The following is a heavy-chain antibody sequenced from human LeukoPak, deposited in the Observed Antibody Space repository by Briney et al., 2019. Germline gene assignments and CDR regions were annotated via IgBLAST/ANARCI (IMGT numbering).Heavy chain of an antibody. CDR3: LLLGGFSGHDNFNY. CDR1: GGTFSSYA. CDR2: IIPIFGTA. D-gene: IGHD5-12*01. J-gene: IGHJ4*02. Sequence: VASVKVSCKASGGTFSSYAISWVRQAPGQGLEWMGGIIPIFGTANYAQKFQGRVTITADESTSTAYMELSSLRSDDTAIYYCLLLGGFSGHDNFNYWGQGTLVTVSS. V-gene: IGHV1-69*13.